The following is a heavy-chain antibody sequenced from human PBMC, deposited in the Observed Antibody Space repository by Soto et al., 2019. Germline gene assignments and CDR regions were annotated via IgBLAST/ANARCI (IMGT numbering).Heavy chain of an antibody. V-gene: IGHV1-69*01. CDR2: IIPIFGTA. D-gene: IGHD2-15*01. CDR1: GGTFSSYA. CDR3: ARDIIQYCSGGSCPAYYFDY. Sequence: QVQLVQSGAEVKKPGSSVKVSCKASGGTFSSYAISWVRQAPGQGLEWMGGIIPIFGTANYAQKFQGRVTITGEEDTSTHNRELSSLRCEDTAVYYCARDIIQYCSGGSCPAYYFDYWGQGTLVTVSS. J-gene: IGHJ4*02.